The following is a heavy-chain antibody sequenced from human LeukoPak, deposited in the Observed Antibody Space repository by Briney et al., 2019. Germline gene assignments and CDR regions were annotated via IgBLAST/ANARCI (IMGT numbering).Heavy chain of an antibody. Sequence: GMSLRLSCAASGFTFSSYGMHWVRQAPGKGLEWVAVISYDGSNKYYADSVKGRFTISRDNSKNTLYLQMNSLRAEDTAVYYCAKGPYDYVWGSYRYIVDYWGQGTLVTVSS. J-gene: IGHJ4*02. V-gene: IGHV3-30*18. CDR1: GFTFSSYG. CDR3: AKGPYDYVWGSYRYIVDY. D-gene: IGHD3-16*02. CDR2: ISYDGSNK.